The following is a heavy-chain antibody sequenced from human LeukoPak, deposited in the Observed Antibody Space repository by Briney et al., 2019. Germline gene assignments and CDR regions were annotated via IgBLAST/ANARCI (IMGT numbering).Heavy chain of an antibody. CDR2: ISYDGDTE. Sequence: GRSLRLSCAASGFTFSNYAMHWVRQAPGKGLEWVAAISYDGDTEFYADSVKGRFTISRDSSKNTLYVQMNSLRVEDTAVYYCARGSEDGSSWYGDAFDIWGQGTMVTVSS. D-gene: IGHD6-13*01. CDR3: ARGSEDGSSWYGDAFDI. J-gene: IGHJ3*02. V-gene: IGHV3-30*01. CDR1: GFTFSNYA.